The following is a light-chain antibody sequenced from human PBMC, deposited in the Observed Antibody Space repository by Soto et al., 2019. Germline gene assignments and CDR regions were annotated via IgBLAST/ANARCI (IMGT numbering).Light chain of an antibody. CDR3: QSYDSGLSGSEV. CDR1: SSNIGTSSD. CDR2: GNN. V-gene: IGLV1-40*01. Sequence: QAVVTQPPSVSGAPGQTVTISCTGSSSNIGTSSDVHWYQQLPGTAPKLLIYGNNNRPSGVPDRFSGSKSGTSASLAITGLQAEDEGDYYCQSYDSGLSGSEVFGGGTKVTVL. J-gene: IGLJ2*01.